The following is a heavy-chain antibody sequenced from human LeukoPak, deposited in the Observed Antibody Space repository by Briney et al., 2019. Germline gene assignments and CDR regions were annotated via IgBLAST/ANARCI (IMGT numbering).Heavy chain of an antibody. CDR2: ISYDGSNK. CDR3: ARSLATSYYYMDV. J-gene: IGHJ6*03. CDR1: GFTFSNYA. D-gene: IGHD5-12*01. Sequence: GGSLRLSCAASGFTFSNYAMHWVRQAPGKGLGWVAVISYDGSNKYYADSVKGRFTISRDNSKNTLYLQMSSLRAEGTAVYYCARSLATSYYYMDVWGKGTTVTVSS. V-gene: IGHV3-30*04.